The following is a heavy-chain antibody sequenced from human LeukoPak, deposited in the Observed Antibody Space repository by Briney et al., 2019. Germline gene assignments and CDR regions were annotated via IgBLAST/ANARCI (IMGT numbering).Heavy chain of an antibody. Sequence: GGSLRLSCTASGFSLSSYAMSWVRQAPGKGLEWVSTISGSGGNTYYADSVKGRFTISRDNSQNTLNLQVNSLRAEDTAVYYCAKDQIALYYFDYWGQGTLVTVSS. CDR1: GFSLSSYA. D-gene: IGHD3-22*01. CDR2: ISGSGGNT. CDR3: AKDQIALYYFDY. V-gene: IGHV3-23*01. J-gene: IGHJ4*02.